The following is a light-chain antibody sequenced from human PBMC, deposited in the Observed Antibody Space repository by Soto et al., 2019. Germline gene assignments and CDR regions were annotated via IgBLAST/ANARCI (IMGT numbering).Light chain of an antibody. CDR2: EVS. J-gene: IGLJ2*01. V-gene: IGLV2-14*01. CDR1: SSDVGGYTY. Sequence: QSALTQPASVSGSPGQSITISCTGTSSDVGGYTYVSWYQQHPGKAPKLRIYEVSNRPSGISNRFSGSKSGNTASLTSSGLQAEDEDDYYCSSYTSSSTRVFGGGTKVTVL. CDR3: SSYTSSSTRV.